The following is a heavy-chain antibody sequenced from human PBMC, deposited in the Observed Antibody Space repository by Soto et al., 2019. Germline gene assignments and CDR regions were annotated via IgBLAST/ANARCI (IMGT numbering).Heavy chain of an antibody. CDR2: IYYSGST. CDR1: GGSVSSSSYY. Sequence: PSETLSLTCTVSGGSVSSSSYYWGWIRQPPGKGLEWIGSIYYSGSTHYNPSLKSRVTISVDTSKNQFSLKLSSVTAADTAVCYCASLRVGATADYWGQGTLVTVSS. CDR3: ASLRVGATADY. V-gene: IGHV4-39*01. J-gene: IGHJ4*02. D-gene: IGHD1-26*01.